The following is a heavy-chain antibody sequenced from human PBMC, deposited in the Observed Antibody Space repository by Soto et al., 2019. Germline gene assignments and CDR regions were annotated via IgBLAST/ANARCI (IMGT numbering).Heavy chain of an antibody. D-gene: IGHD6-6*01. CDR3: ARVSYHIAARPGGWDYYYGMDV. V-gene: IGHV1-8*01. Sequence: GASVKVSCKASGYTFTSYDINRVRQATGQGLEWMGWMNPNSGNTGYAQKFQGRVTMTRNTSISTAYMELSSPRSEDTAVYYCARVSYHIAARPGGWDYYYGMDVWGQGTTVIVSS. J-gene: IGHJ6*02. CDR2: MNPNSGNT. CDR1: GYTFTSYD.